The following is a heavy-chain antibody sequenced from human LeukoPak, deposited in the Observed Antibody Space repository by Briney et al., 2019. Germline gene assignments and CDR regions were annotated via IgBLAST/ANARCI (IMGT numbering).Heavy chain of an antibody. Sequence: ASVKVSCKASGYTFTSFGISWVRQAPGQGLEWMGWISAYNGNTHYAQKLQGRVTMTTDTSTSTAYMELSSLRSEDTAVYYCARVRYYYGSGSYWEPNNWFDPWGQGTLVTVSS. D-gene: IGHD3-10*01. CDR3: ARVRYYYGSGSYWEPNNWFDP. V-gene: IGHV1-18*01. J-gene: IGHJ5*02. CDR1: GYTFTSFG. CDR2: ISAYNGNT.